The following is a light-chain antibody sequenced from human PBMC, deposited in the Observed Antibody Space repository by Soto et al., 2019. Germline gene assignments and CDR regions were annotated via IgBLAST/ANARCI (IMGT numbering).Light chain of an antibody. Sequence: EIVLTQSPTTLSLCPGETATLSCRASQAVSSSYLAWYQQKPGQAPRVVIYDASTRAAGIPDRFSGSGYAADFTLTISSLEPEDVAVYYCQQYEVGFIFGQGTKLEIK. J-gene: IGKJ2*01. V-gene: IGKV3-20*01. CDR2: DAS. CDR3: QQYEVGFI. CDR1: QAVSSSY.